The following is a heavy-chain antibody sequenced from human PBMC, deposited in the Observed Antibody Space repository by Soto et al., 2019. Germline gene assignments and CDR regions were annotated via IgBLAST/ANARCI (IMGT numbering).Heavy chain of an antibody. V-gene: IGHV4-30-4*01. D-gene: IGHD5-12*01. CDR1: GGSISSSNYY. J-gene: IGHJ5*02. Sequence: QVQLQESGPGLVKPSQTLSLTCTVSGGSISSSNYYWNWVRQPPGKGLEWIGYIYYSGNTYFNPSLKSRLTISVDTSKNQFSLKLSSVTAADTAVYFCASELDGYNSLVSWGQGTLVTVSS. CDR2: IYYSGNT. CDR3: ASELDGYNSLVS.